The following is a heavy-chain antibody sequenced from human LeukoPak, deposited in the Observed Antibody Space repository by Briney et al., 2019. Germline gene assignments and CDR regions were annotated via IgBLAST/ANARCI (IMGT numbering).Heavy chain of an antibody. CDR1: GYTLTELS. CDR3: ATVTGSQWELGAFDI. Sequence: ASVKVSCKVSGYTLTELSMHWVRQAPGKGLEWMGGFDPEDGETIYAQKFQGRVTMTEDTSTDTAYMELSSLRSEDTAVYYYATVTGSQWELGAFDIWGQGAMVTVSS. D-gene: IGHD1-26*01. J-gene: IGHJ3*02. V-gene: IGHV1-24*01. CDR2: FDPEDGET.